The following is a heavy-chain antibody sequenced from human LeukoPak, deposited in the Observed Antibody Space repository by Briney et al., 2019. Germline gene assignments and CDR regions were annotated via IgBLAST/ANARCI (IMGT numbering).Heavy chain of an antibody. D-gene: IGHD3-9*01. J-gene: IGHJ3*02. Sequence: SQTLSLTCTVSGGSISSGSYYWSWIRQPAGKGLEWIGRIYTSGSTNYNPSLKSRVTISIDTSQHQFSLKLTSVTAADTAVYYCARIRYFDWLSRFDDAFDIWGQGTMVTVSS. V-gene: IGHV4-61*02. CDR2: IYTSGST. CDR1: GGSISSGSYY. CDR3: ARIRYFDWLSRFDDAFDI.